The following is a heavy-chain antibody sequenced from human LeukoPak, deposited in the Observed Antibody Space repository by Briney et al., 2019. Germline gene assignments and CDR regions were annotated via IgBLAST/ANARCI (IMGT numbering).Heavy chain of an antibody. V-gene: IGHV1-8*01. CDR1: GYSFTTYD. CDR3: ARGLSPSDY. J-gene: IGHJ4*02. CDR2: MNPNSGKT. Sequence: ASVKVSCKASGYSFTTYDINWVRQAPGQGLEWMGWMNPNSGKTNFAQKFQVRVTMTRTTSISTAYMEVSSLRSEDTAVCYCARGLSPSDYWGQGTLVTVSS.